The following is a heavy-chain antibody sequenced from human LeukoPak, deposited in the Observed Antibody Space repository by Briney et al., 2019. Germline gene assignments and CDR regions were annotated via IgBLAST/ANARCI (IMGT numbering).Heavy chain of an antibody. CDR1: GGSISIYY. J-gene: IGHJ4*02. CDR2: IYTSGST. Sequence: PSETLSLTCTVSGGSISIYYWSRIRQPAGKGLEWIGRIYTSGSTNYTPSLKSRVTMSVDTSKNQFSLKLSSVTAADTAVYYCARWTTVTRASDYWGQGTLVSVSS. CDR3: ARWTTVTRASDY. V-gene: IGHV4-4*07. D-gene: IGHD4-17*01.